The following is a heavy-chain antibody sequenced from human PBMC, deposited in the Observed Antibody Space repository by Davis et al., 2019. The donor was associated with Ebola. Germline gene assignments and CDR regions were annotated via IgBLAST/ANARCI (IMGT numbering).Heavy chain of an antibody. Sequence: SETLSLTCSVSSGSINTYYWSWIRQPPGKGLEWIGSLYFSGSTDYNPSLKGRVTISVDTSKNLISLKLKSMTAADTAVYYCARGSGGNWGFDYWGPGTPVTVSS. CDR1: SGSINTYY. CDR3: ARGSGGNWGFDY. V-gene: IGHV4-59*01. J-gene: IGHJ4*02. D-gene: IGHD7-27*01. CDR2: LYFSGST.